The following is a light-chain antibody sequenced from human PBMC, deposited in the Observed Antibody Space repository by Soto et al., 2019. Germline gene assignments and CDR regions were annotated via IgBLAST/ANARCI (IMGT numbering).Light chain of an antibody. CDR2: ENN. V-gene: IGLV1-51*02. Sequence: QAVLTQPPSVSAAPGQRVTISCSGSSSDIGRNYVSWYQHLPGTAPQLLIYENNKRPSGIPDRLSGSKSGSSATLGITGLQTGEEADYYCGTWDSSLTTYVFGPGTKLTVL. CDR1: SSDIGRNY. J-gene: IGLJ1*01. CDR3: GTWDSSLTTYV.